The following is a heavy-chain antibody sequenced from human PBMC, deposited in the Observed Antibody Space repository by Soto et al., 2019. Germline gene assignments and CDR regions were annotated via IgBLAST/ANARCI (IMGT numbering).Heavy chain of an antibody. Sequence: PSETLSLTCTVSGGSMSSGGYYWSWIRQHPGKGLEWIGYIYYSGSTYYNPSLKSRVTISVDPSKNQFSLKLSSVTAPDTAVYYCARVYEQLWSRGWFDPWGQGTLVTVSS. CDR1: GGSMSSGGYY. D-gene: IGHD5-18*01. V-gene: IGHV4-31*03. CDR2: IYYSGST. J-gene: IGHJ5*02. CDR3: ARVYEQLWSRGWFDP.